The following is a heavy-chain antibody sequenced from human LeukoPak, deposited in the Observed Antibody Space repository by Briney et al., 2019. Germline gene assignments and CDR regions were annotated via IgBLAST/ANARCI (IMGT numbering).Heavy chain of an antibody. Sequence: GGSLRLSCAASGFTFSSYSVNWVRQAPGKGLEWVSCITSTSSYIYYADSVKGRFTISRDNAKNSLYLQMNSLRAEDTAVYYCARRMYYSASDSTLAKSIDYWGRGTLVTVSS. D-gene: IGHD3-10*01. CDR1: GFTFSSYS. J-gene: IGHJ4*02. V-gene: IGHV3-21*01. CDR3: ARRMYYSASDSTLAKSIDY. CDR2: ITSTSSYI.